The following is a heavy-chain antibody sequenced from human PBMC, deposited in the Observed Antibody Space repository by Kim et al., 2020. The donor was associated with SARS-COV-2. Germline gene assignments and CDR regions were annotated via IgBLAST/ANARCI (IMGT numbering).Heavy chain of an antibody. D-gene: IGHD3-10*01. V-gene: IGHV1-3*01. Sequence: ASVKVSCKASGYTFTSYAMHWVRQAPGQRLEWMGWINAGNGNTKYSQKFQGRVTITRDTSASTAYMELSSLRSEDTAVYYCASALLWFGELSDYYYYGMDVWGQGTTGNVSS. CDR3: ASALLWFGELSDYYYYGMDV. CDR2: INAGNGNT. CDR1: GYTFTSYA. J-gene: IGHJ6*02.